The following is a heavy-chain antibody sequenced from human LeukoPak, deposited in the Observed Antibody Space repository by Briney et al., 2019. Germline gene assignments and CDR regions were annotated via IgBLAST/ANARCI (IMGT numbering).Heavy chain of an antibody. D-gene: IGHD6-6*01. Sequence: GSLRLSCAASGFTFSSYWIHWVRQAPGKGLVWVSIINSDGSTTNYADSVKGRFTISRDNAKNTLYLQLNSLRPEDTAVYYCARGYSSWFDYWGQGTLVTVSS. CDR3: ARGYSSWFDY. J-gene: IGHJ4*02. CDR2: INSDGSTT. V-gene: IGHV3-74*01. CDR1: GFTFSSYW.